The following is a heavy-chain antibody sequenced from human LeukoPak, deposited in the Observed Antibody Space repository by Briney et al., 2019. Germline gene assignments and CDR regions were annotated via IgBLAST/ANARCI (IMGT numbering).Heavy chain of an antibody. CDR1: GFTFSNYA. CDR3: AKGKAAGAVDWFDP. CDR2: ITGGGDT. V-gene: IGHV3-23*01. D-gene: IGHD6-13*01. J-gene: IGHJ5*02. Sequence: PGGSLRLSCAASGFTFSNYAMMWVRQAPGKGLEWVSSITGGGDTYYVDPVKGRFTVSRDNSKNTLYLQINSLTADDTALYYCAKGKAAGAVDWFDPWGQGTLVTVSS.